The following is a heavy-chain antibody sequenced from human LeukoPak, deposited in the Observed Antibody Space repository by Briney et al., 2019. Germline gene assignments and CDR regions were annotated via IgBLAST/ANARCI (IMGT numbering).Heavy chain of an antibody. CDR2: IYTSGST. D-gene: IGHD6-19*01. V-gene: IGHV4-61*02. J-gene: IGHJ4*02. Sequence: PSQTLSLTCTVSGGSISSGSYYWSWIRQPAGKGLEWIGRIYTSGSTNYNPSLKSRVTISVDTSKNQFSLKLSSVTAADTAVYYCARARRVRAVAGLFDYWGQGTLVTVSS. CDR3: ARARRVRAVAGLFDY. CDR1: GGSISSGSYY.